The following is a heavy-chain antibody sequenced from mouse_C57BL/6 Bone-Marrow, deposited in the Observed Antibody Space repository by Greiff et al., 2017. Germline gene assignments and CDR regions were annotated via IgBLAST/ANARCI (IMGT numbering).Heavy chain of an antibody. J-gene: IGHJ4*01. CDR2: IRNKANGYTT. V-gene: IGHV7-3*01. D-gene: IGHD2-12*01. Sequence: EVKVVESGGGLVQPGGSLSLSCAASGFTFTDYYMSWVRQPPGKALEWLGFIRNKANGYTTEYSASVKGRFTISRDNSQSILYLQMNALGAEDSATYYSARCPDCYDGPYAMDYWGQGTSVTVSS. CDR1: GFTFTDYY. CDR3: ARCPDCYDGPYAMDY.